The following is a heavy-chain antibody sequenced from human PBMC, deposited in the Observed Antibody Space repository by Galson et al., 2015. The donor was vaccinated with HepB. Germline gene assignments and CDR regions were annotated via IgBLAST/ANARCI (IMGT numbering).Heavy chain of an antibody. Sequence: QSGAEVKKPGESLRISCKGSGYSFTSYWISWVRQMPGKGLEWMGRIDPSDSYTNYSPSFQGHVTISADKSISTAYLQWSSLKASDTAMYYCARSHYYDSSGYYRAFEIWGQGTMVTVSS. V-gene: IGHV5-10-1*01. CDR3: ARSHYYDSSGYYRAFEI. J-gene: IGHJ3*02. CDR2: IDPSDSYT. D-gene: IGHD3-22*01. CDR1: GYSFTSYW.